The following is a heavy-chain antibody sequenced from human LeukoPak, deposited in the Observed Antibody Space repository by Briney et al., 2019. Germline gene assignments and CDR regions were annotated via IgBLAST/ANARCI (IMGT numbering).Heavy chain of an antibody. CDR2: IVVGSSHT. D-gene: IGHD6-13*01. Sequence: SVKVSCKASGFTFTSSAVQWVRQARGQRLEWIGWIVVGSSHTNYAQKFQERVTITRDMSTSTAYMELSSLRSEDTAIYYCAAVRPGSSSSWYGPFDYWGQGTLVTVSS. J-gene: IGHJ4*02. CDR1: GFTFTSSA. CDR3: AAVRPGSSSSWYGPFDY. V-gene: IGHV1-58*01.